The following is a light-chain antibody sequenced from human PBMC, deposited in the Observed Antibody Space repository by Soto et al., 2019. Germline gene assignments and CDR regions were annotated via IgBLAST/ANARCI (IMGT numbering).Light chain of an antibody. CDR1: QSVDSY. V-gene: IGKV3-11*01. J-gene: IGKJ5*01. CDR3: QQYYSNVPIT. CDR2: GAS. Sequence: EIVLTQSPASLSLSPGERATLSCRASQSVDSYLVWYQQKPGQAPRLLIFGASNRATGIPPRFSGSGSGTDFTLTISCLQSEDFATYYCQQYYSNVPITFGQGTRLEIK.